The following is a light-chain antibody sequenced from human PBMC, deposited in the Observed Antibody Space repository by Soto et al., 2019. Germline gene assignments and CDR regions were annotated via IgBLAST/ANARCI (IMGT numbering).Light chain of an antibody. CDR1: QSLSSY. J-gene: IGKJ2*01. V-gene: IGKV3-15*01. CDR3: QQYNNWPPKYT. CDR2: GAS. Sequence: EIVMTQSPATLSVSPGGRATLSCRASQSLSSYLAWYQQRPGQPPRLLIYGASTRATGIPARFSGSGSGTEFSLTISSLQSEDFAVYYCQQYNNWPPKYTFGQGTKLEIK.